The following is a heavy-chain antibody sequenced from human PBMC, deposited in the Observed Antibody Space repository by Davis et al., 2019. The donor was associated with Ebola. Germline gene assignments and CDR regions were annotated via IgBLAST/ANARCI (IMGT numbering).Heavy chain of an antibody. CDR3: ATGQRWDFDY. D-gene: IGHD4-23*01. Sequence: AASVKVSCKASGYTITRYAMQWVRQAPGQGLGWMGWMNPNGGNAGYAQKLQDRVTMTTDTSTATAYMELRSLRSDDTAVYYCATGQRWDFDYWGQGTPVTVPS. CDR2: MNPNGGNA. J-gene: IGHJ4*02. V-gene: IGHV1-8*01. CDR1: GYTITRYA.